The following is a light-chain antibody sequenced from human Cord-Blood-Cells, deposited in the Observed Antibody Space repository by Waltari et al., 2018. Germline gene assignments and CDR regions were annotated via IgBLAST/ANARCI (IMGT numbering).Light chain of an antibody. Sequence: SYVLTQPPSVSVAPGKTARITCGGHNIGRTSVPRYPQKPGQAPVLVRYYDSYRPSGVPDRCSGSNSGHTATLTISRVEAGDEADYYCQVCDSSSDHVVFGGGTKLTVL. CDR3: QVCDSSSDHVV. CDR2: YDS. V-gene: IGLV3-21*04. J-gene: IGLJ2*01. CDR1: NIGRTS.